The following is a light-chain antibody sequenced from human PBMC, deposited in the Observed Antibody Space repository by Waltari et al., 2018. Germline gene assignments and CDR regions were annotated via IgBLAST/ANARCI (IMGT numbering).Light chain of an antibody. CDR1: QSVSSAD. J-gene: IGKJ1*01. CDR2: GAS. V-gene: IGKV3-20*01. CDR3: QQYGSSPRT. Sequence: EIVLTQSPGSLSLSPGERATLSCRASQSVSSADLAWYQHKPGQAPRLLIYGASSRATGIPDRFRGGGSGTDFTLTIDTLEPEDFAVYYCQQYGSSPRTFGQGTKVEI.